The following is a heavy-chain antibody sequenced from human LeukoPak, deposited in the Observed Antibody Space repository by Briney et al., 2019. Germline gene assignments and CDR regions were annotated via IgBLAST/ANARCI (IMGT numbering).Heavy chain of an antibody. CDR1: GYTFTAYY. V-gene: IGHV1-2*02. D-gene: IGHD3-10*01. CDR2: INPNSGGT. J-gene: IGHJ3*02. Sequence: ASVKVSCKASGYTFTAYYIHWVRQAPGQGLAPGQGLEWLGWINPNSGGTNYAQKFQGRVTMTRDTSMGTAYMELTRLRSDDTAVYYCARELYYYGSGSEDAFDIWGQGTMVTVSS. CDR3: ARELYYYGSGSEDAFDI.